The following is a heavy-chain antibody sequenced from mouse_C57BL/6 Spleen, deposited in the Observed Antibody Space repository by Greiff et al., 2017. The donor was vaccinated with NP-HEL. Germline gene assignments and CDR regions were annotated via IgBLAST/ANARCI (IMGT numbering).Heavy chain of an antibody. V-gene: IGHV1-52*01. Sequence: QVQLQQPGAELVRPGSSVKLSCKASGYTFTSYWMHWVKQRPIQGLEWIGNIDPSDSETHYNQKFKDKATLTVDKSSSTAYMQLSSLTPEDSAVYYCARGYYYGPYYAMDYWGQGTSVTVSS. J-gene: IGHJ4*01. CDR3: ARGYYYGPYYAMDY. D-gene: IGHD1-1*01. CDR1: GYTFTSYW. CDR2: IDPSDSET.